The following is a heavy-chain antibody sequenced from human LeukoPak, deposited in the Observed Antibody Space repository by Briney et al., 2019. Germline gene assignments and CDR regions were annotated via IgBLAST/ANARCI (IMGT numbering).Heavy chain of an antibody. CDR3: ARVPIYLLWFGDD. Sequence: GGSLRLSCAASGFTFSDYYMSWIRQAPGKGLEWVSYISSSGSTIYYADSVKGRFTISRDNAKNSLYLQMSSLRAEDTAVYYCARVPIYLLWFGDDWGQGTLVTVSS. CDR1: GFTFSDYY. V-gene: IGHV3-11*01. D-gene: IGHD3-10*01. J-gene: IGHJ4*02. CDR2: ISSSGSTI.